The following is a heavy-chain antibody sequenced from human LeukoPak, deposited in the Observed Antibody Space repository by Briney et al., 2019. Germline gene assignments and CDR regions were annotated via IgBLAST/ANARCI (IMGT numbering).Heavy chain of an antibody. CDR1: GDTFSSYA. V-gene: IGHV1-69*04. CDR3: VREVVDGYKTRPPDY. CDR2: IIPIFGVA. J-gene: IGHJ4*02. D-gene: IGHD5-24*01. Sequence: ASVKVSCKASGDTFSSYAISWVRQAPGQGLEWMGRIIPIFGVANYAQKFQGRVTITADKSTSTAYMELSSLRSEDTAVYYCVREVVDGYKTRPPDYWGQGTLVTVSS.